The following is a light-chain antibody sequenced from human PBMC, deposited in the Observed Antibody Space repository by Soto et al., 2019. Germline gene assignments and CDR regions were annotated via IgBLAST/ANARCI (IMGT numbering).Light chain of an antibody. CDR2: YDD. J-gene: IGLJ2*01. CDR3: AAWDDSLNDVV. Sequence: QSVLTQPPSVSEAPRQRVTISCSGSSSNIGNNAVNWYQQLPGKAPKLLIYYDDLLPSGVSDRFSGSKCGTSASLAISGLQCEDEADYYCAAWDDSLNDVVFGGGIKLTVL. CDR1: SSNIGNNA. V-gene: IGLV1-36*01.